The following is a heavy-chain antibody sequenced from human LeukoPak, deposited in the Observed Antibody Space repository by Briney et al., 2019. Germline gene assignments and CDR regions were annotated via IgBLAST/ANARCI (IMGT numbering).Heavy chain of an antibody. CDR2: IYTSGST. V-gene: IGHV4-61*02. J-gene: IGHJ4*02. Sequence: PSETLSLTCTVSGGSISSGSYYWSWIRQPAGKGLEWIGRIYTSGSTNYNPSLKSRVTVSVDTSKNQFSLKLSSVTAADTAVYYCAREGMVAYFDYWGQGTLVTVSS. CDR3: AREGMVAYFDY. CDR1: GGSISSGSYY. D-gene: IGHD2-15*01.